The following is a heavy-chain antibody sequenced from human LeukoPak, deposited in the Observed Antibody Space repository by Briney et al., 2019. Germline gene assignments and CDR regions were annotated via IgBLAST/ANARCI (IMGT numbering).Heavy chain of an antibody. CDR2: IKQDGSEK. Sequence: PGGSLRLSCAASGFTFSNYWMSWVRQAPGKGLEWVANIKQDGSEKYYVDSVKGRFTIPRDNAKNSLYLQMNSLRAEDTAVYYCAKGKWTFDIWGQGTMVTVSS. CDR3: AKGKWTFDI. V-gene: IGHV3-7*01. CDR1: GFTFSNYW. J-gene: IGHJ3*02. D-gene: IGHD2-8*01.